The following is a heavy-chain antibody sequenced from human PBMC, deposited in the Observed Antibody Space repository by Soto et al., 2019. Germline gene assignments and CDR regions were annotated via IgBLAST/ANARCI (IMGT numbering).Heavy chain of an antibody. CDR1: GFTFSNYV. CDR2: ITVGFHT. CDR3: ARPLVVVGSRPYYGIDV. D-gene: IGHD2-2*01. J-gene: IGHJ6*02. Sequence: PEGSLRLSCAASGFTFSNYVINWVRQAPGKELEWFSIITVGFHTNYADSVKGRFTISRDNSKNTMYLQMNSLRAEDTAICYCARPLVVVGSRPYYGIDVWGQGTTVTVSS. V-gene: IGHV3-23*01.